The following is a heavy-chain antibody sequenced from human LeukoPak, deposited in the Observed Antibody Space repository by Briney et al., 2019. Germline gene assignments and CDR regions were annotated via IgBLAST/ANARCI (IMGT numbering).Heavy chain of an antibody. CDR3: AKLQDHYYYSMDV. Sequence: ASVKVSCKASGYTFTSYGISWVRQAPGQGLEWTGWISAYNGNTNYAQKLQGRVTMTTDTSTSTAYMELRSLRSDDTAVYYCAKLQDHYYYSMDVWGQGTTVTVSS. CDR1: GYTFTSYG. J-gene: IGHJ6*02. D-gene: IGHD4-11*01. CDR2: ISAYNGNT. V-gene: IGHV1-18*01.